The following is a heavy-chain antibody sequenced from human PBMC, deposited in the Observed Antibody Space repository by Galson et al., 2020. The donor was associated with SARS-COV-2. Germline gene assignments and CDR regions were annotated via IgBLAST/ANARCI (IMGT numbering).Heavy chain of an antibody. Sequence: GGSLRLSCAASGFTFDDYAMHWVRQAPGKGLEWVSSISWNSANIAYADSVKGRFTISRDNAKSSLYLQMNSLRADDMALYFCVKDIGSGGYNTGGYFDLWGRGTLVTVSS. CDR2: ISWNSANI. CDR1: GFTFDDYA. CDR3: VKDIGSGGYNTGGYFDL. J-gene: IGHJ2*01. D-gene: IGHD5-12*01. V-gene: IGHV3-9*03.